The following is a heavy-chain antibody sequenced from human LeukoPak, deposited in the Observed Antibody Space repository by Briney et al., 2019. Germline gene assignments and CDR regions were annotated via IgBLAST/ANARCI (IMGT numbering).Heavy chain of an antibody. CDR1: GFTFSDYY. V-gene: IGHV3-11*04. J-gene: IGHJ5*02. Sequence: GGSLRLSCAASGFTFSDYYMSWIRQAPGKGLEWVSYISSSGSTIYYADSVKGRFTISRDNAKNSLYLQMNSLRAEDTAVYYCARADVVSGNNWFAPWGQGTLVTVCS. CDR2: ISSSGSTI. D-gene: IGHD2-15*01. CDR3: ARADVVSGNNWFAP.